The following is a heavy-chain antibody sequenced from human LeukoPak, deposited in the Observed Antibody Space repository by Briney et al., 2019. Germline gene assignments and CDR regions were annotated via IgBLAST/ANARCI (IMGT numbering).Heavy chain of an antibody. Sequence: GGSLRLSCAASGFTFSSSAMSWVRQAPGKGLEWVSAISGSGGSTYYADSVKGRFTISRDNSKNTLYLQMNSLRAEDTAVYYCAKDTRLTGTIYWGQGTLVTVSS. V-gene: IGHV3-23*01. D-gene: IGHD1-7*01. CDR1: GFTFSSSA. J-gene: IGHJ4*02. CDR3: AKDTRLTGTIY. CDR2: ISGSGGST.